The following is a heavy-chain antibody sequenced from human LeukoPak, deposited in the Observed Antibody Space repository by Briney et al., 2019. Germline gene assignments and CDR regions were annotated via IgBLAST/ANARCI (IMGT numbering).Heavy chain of an antibody. V-gene: IGHV4-34*01. J-gene: IGHJ4*02. CDR3: ARGPGYNWNYDFDY. CDR2: INHSGST. Sequence: SETLSLTCAVFGGSFSGYYWSWIRQPPGKGLEGIGEINHSGSTNYNPSLKSRVTISVDTSKNQFSLNMSPVTAADTAVYYCARGPGYNWNYDFDYWGQGTLVTVSS. D-gene: IGHD1-7*01. CDR1: GGSFSGYY.